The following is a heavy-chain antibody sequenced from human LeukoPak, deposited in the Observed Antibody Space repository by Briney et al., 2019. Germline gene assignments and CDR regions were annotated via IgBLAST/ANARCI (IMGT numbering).Heavy chain of an antibody. CDR1: NGSIISNNYY. CDR3: TRNYDFWSGPGSYFDY. CDR2: IYYSGST. V-gene: IGHV4-39*06. Sequence: SETLSLTCTVSNGSIISNNYYWGWIRQPPGKGLKWLGSIYYSGSTYYNPSLKGRLTMSIDTSKNQSPLTLTSVTAADTAVYYCTRNYDFWSGPGSYFDYWGQGTLVTVSS. D-gene: IGHD3-3*01. J-gene: IGHJ4*02.